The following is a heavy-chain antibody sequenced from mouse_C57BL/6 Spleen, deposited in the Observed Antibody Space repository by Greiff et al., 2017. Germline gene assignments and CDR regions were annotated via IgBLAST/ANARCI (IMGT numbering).Heavy chain of an antibody. V-gene: IGHV5-16*01. CDR2: INYDGSST. Sequence: EVQWVESEGGLVQPGSSMKLSCTASGFTFSDYYMAWVRQVPEKGLEWVANINYDGSSTYYLDSLKSRFIISRDNAKNILYLQMSSLKSEDTATYYCAREGDYYGSRDYAMDYWGQGTSVTVSS. D-gene: IGHD1-1*01. CDR1: GFTFSDYY. J-gene: IGHJ4*01. CDR3: AREGDYYGSRDYAMDY.